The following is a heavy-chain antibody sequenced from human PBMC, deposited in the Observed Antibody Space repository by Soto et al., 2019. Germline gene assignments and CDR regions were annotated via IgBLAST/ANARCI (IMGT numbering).Heavy chain of an antibody. D-gene: IGHD3-9*01. J-gene: IGHJ6*02. CDR2: ISSSSSTI. V-gene: IGHV3-48*02. Sequence: EVQLVESGGGLVQPGGSLRLSCAASGFTFSSYSMNWVRQAPGKGLEWVSYISSSSSTIYYADSVKGRFTISRDNAKNSMYLQMTSMRDEDKAVYYCARDLPYYDILTGYYLYYDYYGMDVWGQGPTVTVSS. CDR1: GFTFSSYS. CDR3: ARDLPYYDILTGYYLYYDYYGMDV.